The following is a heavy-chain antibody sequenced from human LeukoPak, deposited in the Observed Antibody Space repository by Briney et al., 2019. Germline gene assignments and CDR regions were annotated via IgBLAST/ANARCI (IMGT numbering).Heavy chain of an antibody. V-gene: IGHV4-59*01. Sequence: SETLSLICTVSGGSISSYYWRWIRQPPGKGLEWIGYIYYSGSTNYNPSLKSRVTISVDTSKNQFSLKLSSVTAADTAVYYCARENYWGTFDYWGQGTLVTVSS. J-gene: IGHJ4*02. CDR3: ARENYWGTFDY. CDR1: GGSISSYY. D-gene: IGHD1-1*01. CDR2: IYYSGST.